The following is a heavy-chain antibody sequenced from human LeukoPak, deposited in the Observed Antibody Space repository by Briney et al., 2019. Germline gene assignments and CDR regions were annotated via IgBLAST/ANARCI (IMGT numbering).Heavy chain of an antibody. CDR2: IIPIFGTA. V-gene: IGHV1-69*05. CDR1: GGTFSSYA. Sequence: SVKVSCKASGGTFSSYAISWVRQAPGQGLEWMGGIIPIFGTANYAQKFQGRVTITTDESTSTAYMELSSLRSEDTAGYYCASVLISDSRVYQYYYYMDVWGKGTTVTVSS. J-gene: IGHJ6*03. CDR3: ASVLISDSRVYQYYYYMDV. D-gene: IGHD6-6*01.